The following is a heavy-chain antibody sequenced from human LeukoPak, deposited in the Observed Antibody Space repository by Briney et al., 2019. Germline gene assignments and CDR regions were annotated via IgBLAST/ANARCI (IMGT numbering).Heavy chain of an antibody. D-gene: IGHD6-19*01. CDR3: ARRHSSGSN. CDR1: GFTFSSYA. CDR2: ISGSGGST. J-gene: IGHJ4*02. V-gene: IGHV3-23*01. Sequence: GGSLRLTCAASGFTFSSYAMSWVRQAPGKGLEWVSAISGSGGSTYYADSVKGRFTISRDSSKNTLYLQMDSLRFEDTAVYYCARRHSSGSNWGQGTLVTVSS.